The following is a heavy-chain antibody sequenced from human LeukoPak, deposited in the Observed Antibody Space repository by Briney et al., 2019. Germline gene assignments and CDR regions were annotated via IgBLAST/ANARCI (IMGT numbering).Heavy chain of an antibody. CDR3: ARLGYCSGGSCYPEYYFDY. CDR2: IYYSGST. Sequence: SETLSLTCTVSGGSISSYYWSWIRQPPGKGLEWIGYIYYSGSTNYNPSLKSRVTISVDTSKNQFPLKLSSVTAADTAVYYCARLGYCSGGSCYPEYYFDYWGQGTLVTVSS. D-gene: IGHD2-15*01. J-gene: IGHJ4*02. V-gene: IGHV4-59*08. CDR1: GGSISSYY.